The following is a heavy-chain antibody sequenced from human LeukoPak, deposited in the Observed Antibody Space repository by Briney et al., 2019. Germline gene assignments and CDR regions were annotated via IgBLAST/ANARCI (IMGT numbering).Heavy chain of an antibody. V-gene: IGHV3-9*01. CDR3: AKDSGSGSEYYYYYYMDV. D-gene: IGHD3-10*01. CDR1: GFTFDDYA. Sequence: GRSLRLSCAASGFTFDDYAMHWVRQAPGKGLEWVSGISWNSGSIGYADSVKGRFTISRDNAKNSLYLQMNSLRAEDTALYYCAKDSGSGSEYYYYYYMDVWGKGTTVTVSS. J-gene: IGHJ6*03. CDR2: ISWNSGSI.